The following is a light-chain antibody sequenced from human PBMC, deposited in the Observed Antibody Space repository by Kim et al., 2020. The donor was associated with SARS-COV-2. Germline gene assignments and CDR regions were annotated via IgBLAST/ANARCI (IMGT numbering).Light chain of an antibody. J-gene: IGKJ1*01. Sequence: GDRVTITWRASQTISSWLAWYQQKPGKAPKLLIYDASSLESGVPSRFSGSGSGTEFTLSISSLQPDDLATYYCQQYNTYSWTFGQGTKVDIK. CDR3: QQYNTYSWT. V-gene: IGKV1-5*01. CDR2: DAS. CDR1: QTISSW.